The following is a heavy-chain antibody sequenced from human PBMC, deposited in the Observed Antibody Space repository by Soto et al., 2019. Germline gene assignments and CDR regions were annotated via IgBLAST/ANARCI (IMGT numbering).Heavy chain of an antibody. CDR1: GGSINNNYYY. CDR3: ARAGDSSGPVALGY. V-gene: IGHV4-30-2*01. J-gene: IGHJ4*02. Sequence: SETLSLTCSVSGGSINNNYYYWGWVRQPPGKGLEWIGYIYHSGSTYYNPSLKSRVTISVDRSKNQFSLKLSSVTAADTAVYYCARAGDSSGPVALGYWGQGTLVTVSS. D-gene: IGHD6-19*01. CDR2: IYHSGST.